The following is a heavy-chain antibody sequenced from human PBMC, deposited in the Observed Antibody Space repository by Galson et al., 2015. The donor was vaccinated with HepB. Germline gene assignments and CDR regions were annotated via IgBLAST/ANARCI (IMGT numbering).Heavy chain of an antibody. D-gene: IGHD6-6*01. CDR2: IYPGDSDT. V-gene: IGHV5-51*01. Sequence: QSGAEVKKPGESLKISCKGSGYSFTNYWIGWVRQMPGKGLEWMGIIYPGDSDTRYSPSFQGQVTISADKSISTAYLQWSSLKASDTAMYYCARRSSSAAGGRGLDVWGQGTTVTVSS. J-gene: IGHJ6*02. CDR1: GYSFTNYW. CDR3: ARRSSSAAGGRGLDV.